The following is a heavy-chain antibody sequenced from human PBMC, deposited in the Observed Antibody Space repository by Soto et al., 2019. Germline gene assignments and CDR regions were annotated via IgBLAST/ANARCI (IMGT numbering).Heavy chain of an antibody. CDR3: ASLFGP. CDR2: IFHTGST. V-gene: IGHV4-4*02. J-gene: IGHJ5*02. CDR1: GGSIVTNSNW. D-gene: IGHD3-16*01. Sequence: QVQLQESGPGLVKPSETLSLTCTVSGGSIVTNSNWWTWVRQPPGMGLEWIGEIFHTGSTSYIPSLRDRVTMSIDKSKNQFSLRLTSVTAADTAIYYCASLFGPWGQGTLVTVSS.